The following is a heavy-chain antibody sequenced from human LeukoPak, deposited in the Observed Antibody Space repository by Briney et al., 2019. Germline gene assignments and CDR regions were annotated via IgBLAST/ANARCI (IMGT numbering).Heavy chain of an antibody. J-gene: IGHJ4*02. Sequence: GGSLRLSCAASGFSFSKAWMSWVRQAPGKGLEWVGRIKSKTDAGTTDYAAPVKGRFTISRDDSKNTLYLQMNSLKTEDTAVYYCTTEGPGYCSGGSCYYFDYWGQGTLVTVSS. CDR1: GFSFSKAW. V-gene: IGHV3-15*01. D-gene: IGHD2-15*01. CDR3: TTEGPGYCSGGSCYYFDY. CDR2: IKSKTDAGTT.